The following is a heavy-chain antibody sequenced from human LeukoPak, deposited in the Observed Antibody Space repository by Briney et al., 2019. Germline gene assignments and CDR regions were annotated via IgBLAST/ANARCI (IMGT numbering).Heavy chain of an antibody. V-gene: IGHV3-23*01. Sequence: GGSLRLSCAASGSTFSSYAMSWVRQAPGKGLEWVSAISGSGGSTYYADSVKGRFTISRDNSKNTLYLQMNSLRAEDTAVYYCAKDPRRGGSLGYWGQGTLVTVSS. D-gene: IGHD1-26*01. CDR1: GSTFSSYA. CDR3: AKDPRRGGSLGY. J-gene: IGHJ4*02. CDR2: ISGSGGST.